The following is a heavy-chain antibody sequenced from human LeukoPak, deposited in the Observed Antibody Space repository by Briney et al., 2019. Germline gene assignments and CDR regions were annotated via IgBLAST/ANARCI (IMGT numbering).Heavy chain of an antibody. CDR1: GYTFTDYY. V-gene: IGHV1-2*02. J-gene: IGHJ6*02. D-gene: IGHD4-23*01. CDR3: ARIDGGRDGMDV. CDR2: LNPNTLVT. Sequence: ASVKVSCKASGYTFTDYYMHWVRQAPGQGLEWMGWLNPNTLVTKYAQHFQGRVSMTWDTSISTGYMDLHSLTSDDTAVYYCARIDGGRDGMDVWGQGTTVTVSS.